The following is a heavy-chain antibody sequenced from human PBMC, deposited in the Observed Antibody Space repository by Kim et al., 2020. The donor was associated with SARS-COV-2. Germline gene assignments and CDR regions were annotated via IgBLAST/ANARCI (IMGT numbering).Heavy chain of an antibody. CDR1: GYTFTSYY. CDR3: ARDMAGSGSYYNPYFDY. D-gene: IGHD3-10*01. CDR2: INPSGGST. J-gene: IGHJ4*02. V-gene: IGHV1-46*01. Sequence: ASVKVSCKASGYTFTSYYMHWVRQAPGQGLEWMGIINPSGGSTSYAQKFQGRVTMTRDTSTSTVYMELSSLRSEDTAVYYCARDMAGSGSYYNPYFDYWGQGTLVTVSS.